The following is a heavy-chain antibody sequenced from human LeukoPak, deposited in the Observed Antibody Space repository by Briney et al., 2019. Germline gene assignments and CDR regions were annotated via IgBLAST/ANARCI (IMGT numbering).Heavy chain of an antibody. CDR2: TSNDGSNK. CDR3: AKDMGYTFGHAFDY. J-gene: IGHJ4*02. D-gene: IGHD5-18*01. Sequence: GGSLRLSCAASGFTFSSYGVHWVRQAPGQGLEWVSLTSNDGSNKYYAVSVKGRFTISRDNTKNTLYLQMNSLRTEDTAVYYCAKDMGYTFGHAFDYWGQGTLVTVSS. CDR1: GFTFSSYG. V-gene: IGHV3-30*18.